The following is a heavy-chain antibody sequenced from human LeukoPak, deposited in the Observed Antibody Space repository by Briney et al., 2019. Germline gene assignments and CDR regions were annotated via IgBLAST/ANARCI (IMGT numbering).Heavy chain of an antibody. CDR1: GGSISSGSYY. CDR2: IYTSGST. CDR3: AREVVVVAAPPHNWFDP. J-gene: IGHJ5*02. D-gene: IGHD2-15*01. V-gene: IGHV4-61*02. Sequence: PSQTLTLTCTVSGGSISSGSYYWSWIRQPAGKGLEWIGRIYTSGSTNYNPSLKSRVTISVDTSKNQLSLKLSSVTAADTAVYYCAREVVVVAAPPHNWFDPWGQGTLVTVSS.